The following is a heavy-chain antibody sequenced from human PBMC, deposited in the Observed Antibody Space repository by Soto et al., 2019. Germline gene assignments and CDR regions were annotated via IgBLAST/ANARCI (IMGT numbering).Heavy chain of an antibody. D-gene: IGHD3-9*01. V-gene: IGHV3-7*05. CDR3: ATDIRDF. CDR2: INQNGSDR. CDR1: GFMFSSYW. J-gene: IGHJ4*02. Sequence: EVQLVESGGGLVQPGGSLRLSCAATGFMFSSYWMTWVRQAPGKGLEWVANINQNGSDRYYVDYVEGRFTISRDNAKNSVFLQMNNRRVEDTAMYYCATDIRDFWGQGTLVTVSS.